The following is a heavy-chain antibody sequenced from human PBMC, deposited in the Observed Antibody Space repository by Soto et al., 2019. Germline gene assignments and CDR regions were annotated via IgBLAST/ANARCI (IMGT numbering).Heavy chain of an antibody. CDR3: ARESSSGRRDRIDY. J-gene: IGHJ4*02. D-gene: IGHD6-19*01. Sequence: GCLRVAGLASGFTFSNHGMHWVRQAPGKGLEWVTVIWYDGTNRFYADSVKGRFTISRDISENTVYLQMDSLRSEDTAVYYCARESSSGRRDRIDYWGQGTLVTVYS. CDR2: IWYDGTNR. V-gene: IGHV3-33*01. CDR1: GFTFSNHG.